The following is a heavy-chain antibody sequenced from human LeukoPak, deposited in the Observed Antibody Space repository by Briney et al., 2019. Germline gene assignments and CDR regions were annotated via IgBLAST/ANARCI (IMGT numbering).Heavy chain of an antibody. V-gene: IGHV3-7*04. D-gene: IGHD3-22*01. CDR3: ARARSYYDSSGYLAY. J-gene: IGHJ4*02. Sequence: GGSLRLSCVASGFTFSIYWMSWVRQAPGKGLEWVANIKQDGSEKSCVDSVKGRFTISRDNAKNSLYLQMNSLRAEDTAAYYCARARSYYDSSGYLAYWGQGTLVTVSS. CDR1: GFTFSIYW. CDR2: IKQDGSEK.